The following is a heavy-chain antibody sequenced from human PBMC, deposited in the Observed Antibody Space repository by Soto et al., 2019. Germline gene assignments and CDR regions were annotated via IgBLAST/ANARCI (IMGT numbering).Heavy chain of an antibody. J-gene: IGHJ3*02. CDR3: ARDLYYSSGRYFDHDAFDI. CDR1: GYTFHTYG. Sequence: ASVKVSCKASGYTFHTYGITWVRQAPGQGLEWMGWISPHNDRTKYARRFQDRVTMTTETPTSTVYMELRSLRSDDTAVYYCARDLYYSSGRYFDHDAFDIWGQGTVVTVSS. D-gene: IGHD6-19*01. CDR2: ISPHNDRT. V-gene: IGHV1-18*01.